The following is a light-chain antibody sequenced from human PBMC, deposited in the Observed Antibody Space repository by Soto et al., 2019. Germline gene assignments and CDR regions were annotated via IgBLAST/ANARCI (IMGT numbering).Light chain of an antibody. CDR1: QSVNSK. CDR2: DAS. J-gene: IGKJ4*01. CDR3: QQYNKWPLS. V-gene: IGKV3-15*01. Sequence: EIVMMQSPATLSVSPGERATLSCMASQSVNSKLAWYQQKPGQAPRLLIYDASSRATGIPARFSGSGSGTEFTLTISSLQSEDFAVYYCQQYNKWPLSFGGGTKVEIK.